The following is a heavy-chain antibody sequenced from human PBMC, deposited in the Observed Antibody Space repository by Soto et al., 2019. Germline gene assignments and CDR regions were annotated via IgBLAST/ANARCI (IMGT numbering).Heavy chain of an antibody. V-gene: IGHV4-34*01. CDR2: INHSGST. CDR3: ARAYIPIRFLEWLLPNTNNNWFDP. CDR1: GGSFSGYY. Sequence: SETLSLTCAVYGGSFSGYYWSWIRQPPGKGLEWIGEINHSGSTNYNPSLKSRVTISVDTSKNQFSLKLSSVTAADTAVYYCARAYIPIRFLEWLLPNTNNNWFDPWGQGTLVTVSS. D-gene: IGHD3-3*01. J-gene: IGHJ5*02.